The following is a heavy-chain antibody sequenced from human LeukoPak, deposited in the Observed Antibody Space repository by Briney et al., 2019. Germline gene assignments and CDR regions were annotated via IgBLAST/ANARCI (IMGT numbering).Heavy chain of an antibody. CDR1: GGSIDSSSYY. CDR3: ARLHSTHSSNS. J-gene: IGHJ4*02. Sequence: SQTLSLTCTVSGGSIDSSSYYRGWIRQPPGKGLEWIGSIYSSGSTYYNPSLKSRVTISVDTSKNQFSLRLSSVTAADTAVYYCARLHSTHSSNSWGQGTLVTVSS. CDR2: IYSSGST. D-gene: IGHD6-13*01. V-gene: IGHV4-39*01.